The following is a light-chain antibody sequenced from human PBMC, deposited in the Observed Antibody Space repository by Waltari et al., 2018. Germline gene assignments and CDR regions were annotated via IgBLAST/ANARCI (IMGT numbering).Light chain of an antibody. Sequence: QSALTQPAPGSGSPGQSLTISCTGASNNIGSYNSVSWYQQPPGKAPKLMIYEANKRPSGVSHRFSASRSGNTASLTISGLQAEDEADYYCCSYGGPSIYVFGNATRVTV. V-gene: IGLV2-23*01. CDR1: SNNIGSYNS. CDR3: CSYGGPSIYV. CDR2: EAN. J-gene: IGLJ1*01.